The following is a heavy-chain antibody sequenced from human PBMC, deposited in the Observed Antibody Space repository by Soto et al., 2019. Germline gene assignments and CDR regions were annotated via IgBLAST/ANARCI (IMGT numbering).Heavy chain of an antibody. CDR2: ISSSSSYI. Sequence: EVQLVESGGGLVKPGGSLRLSCAASGFTFSSYSMNWVREAPGNGLEWVSSISSSSSYIYYADSVKGRFTISRDNAKNSLYLQMNSLRAEDTAVYYCARLTSYDSSGYYCSWGQGTLVTVSS. J-gene: IGHJ5*02. D-gene: IGHD3-22*01. V-gene: IGHV3-21*01. CDR1: GFTFSSYS. CDR3: ARLTSYDSSGYYCS.